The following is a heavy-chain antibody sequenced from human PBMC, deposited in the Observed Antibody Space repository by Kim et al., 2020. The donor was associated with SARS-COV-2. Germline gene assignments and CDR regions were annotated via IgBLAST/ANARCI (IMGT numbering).Heavy chain of an antibody. V-gene: IGHV1-18*01. CDR3: ARSGFGEDY. CDR2: GNT. D-gene: IGHD3-10*01. Sequence: GNTNYAQNLQGRVTLTTATSTSTAYMELRGLRSDDTAMYFCARSGFGEDYWGQGTLVTVSS. J-gene: IGHJ4*02.